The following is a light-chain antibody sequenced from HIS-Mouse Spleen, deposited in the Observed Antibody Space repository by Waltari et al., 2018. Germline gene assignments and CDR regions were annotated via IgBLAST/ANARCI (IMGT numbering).Light chain of an antibody. CDR3: SSYTSSSTV. Sequence: QSALTQPASVSGSPGQSITISFTGTSSYVGGFNYVSLYQQHPGKAPKLMIYVVSNRPSGVSNRFSGSKSGNTASLTISGLQAEDEADYYCSSYTSSSTVFGGGTKLTVL. J-gene: IGLJ3*02. CDR2: VVS. CDR1: SSYVGGFNY. V-gene: IGLV2-14*03.